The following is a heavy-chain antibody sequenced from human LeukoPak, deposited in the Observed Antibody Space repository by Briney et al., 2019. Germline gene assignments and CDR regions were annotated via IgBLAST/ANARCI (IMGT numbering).Heavy chain of an antibody. J-gene: IGHJ4*02. D-gene: IGHD6-13*01. Sequence: SETLSLTCTVSGGSISSSSYYWGWIRQPPGKGQEWIGSIYYSGCTYYNPSLKSRVTISVDTSKNQFSLKLSSVTAADTAVYYCAGSSSSWYQVYWGQGTLVTVSS. CDR1: GGSISSSSYY. CDR2: IYYSGCT. CDR3: AGSSSSWYQVY. V-gene: IGHV4-39*01.